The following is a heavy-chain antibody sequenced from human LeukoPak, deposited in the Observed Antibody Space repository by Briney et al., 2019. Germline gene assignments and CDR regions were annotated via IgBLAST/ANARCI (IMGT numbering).Heavy chain of an antibody. CDR3: AKGSLATSRTEIPFDY. CDR1: GFTFDDYA. CDR2: ISWNSGSV. Sequence: GGSLRLSCAASGFTFDDYAMHWVRQAPGEGLEWVSGISWNSGSVGYADSVKGRFTISRDNAKNSLYLQMNSLRAEDTALYYCAKGSLATSRTEIPFDYWGQGTLVTVSS. V-gene: IGHV3-9*01. D-gene: IGHD1-26*01. J-gene: IGHJ4*02.